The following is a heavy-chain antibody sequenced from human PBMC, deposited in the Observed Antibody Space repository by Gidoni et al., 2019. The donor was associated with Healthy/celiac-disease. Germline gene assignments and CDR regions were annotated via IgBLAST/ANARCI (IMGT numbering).Heavy chain of an antibody. CDR3: AKAPPGVDYDFWSGYYTYFNY. Sequence: EVQLLESGGGLVQPGGSLRLSCAASGFTFSSYAMSWVRQAPGKGLEWVSAISGSGGSTYYADSVKGRFTISRDNSKNTLYLQMNSLRAEDTAVYYCAKAPPGVDYDFWSGYYTYFNYWGQGTLVTVSS. D-gene: IGHD3-3*01. J-gene: IGHJ4*02. V-gene: IGHV3-23*01. CDR2: ISGSGGST. CDR1: GFTFSSYA.